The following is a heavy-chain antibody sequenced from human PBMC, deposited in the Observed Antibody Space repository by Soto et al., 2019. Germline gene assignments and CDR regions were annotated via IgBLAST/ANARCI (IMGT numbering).Heavy chain of an antibody. Sequence: SETLSLTCTVSGGSVSSGSHYWSWIRQPPGKGLEWIGYIYYSGSTNYNPSLKSRVTISVDTSKDQFSLKLSSVTAADAAVYYCASGSYSFFDYWGQGTLGTVSS. V-gene: IGHV4-61*01. CDR1: GGSVSSGSHY. CDR3: ASGSYSFFDY. CDR2: IYYSGST. D-gene: IGHD1-26*01. J-gene: IGHJ4*02.